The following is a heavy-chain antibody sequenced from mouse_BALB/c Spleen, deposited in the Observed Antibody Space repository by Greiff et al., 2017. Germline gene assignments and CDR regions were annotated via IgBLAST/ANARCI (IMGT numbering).Heavy chain of an antibody. CDR1: GYTFTSYY. D-gene: IGHD3-2*01. J-gene: IGHJ3*01. V-gene: IGHV1S81*02. CDR2: INPSNGGT. Sequence: QVQLQQSGAELVKPGASVKLSCKASGYTFTSYYMYWVKQRPGQGLEWIGEINPSNGGTNFNEKFKSKATLTVDKSSSTAYMQLSSLTSEDSAVYYCTTARATDWFAYWGQGTLVTVSA. CDR3: TTARATDWFAY.